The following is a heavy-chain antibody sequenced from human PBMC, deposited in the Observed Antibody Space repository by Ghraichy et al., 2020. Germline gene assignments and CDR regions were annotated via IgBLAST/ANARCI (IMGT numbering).Heavy chain of an antibody. CDR1: GYSISSGYY. J-gene: IGHJ3*02. CDR2: IYHSGST. Sequence: SETLSLTCTVSGYSISSGYYWGWIRQPPGKGLEWIGSIYHSGSTYYNPSLKSRVTISVDTSKNQFSLKLSSVTAADTAVYYCAISFQRYPTDAFDIWGQGTMVTVSS. CDR3: AISFQRYPTDAFDI. D-gene: IGHD1-1*01. V-gene: IGHV4-38-2*02.